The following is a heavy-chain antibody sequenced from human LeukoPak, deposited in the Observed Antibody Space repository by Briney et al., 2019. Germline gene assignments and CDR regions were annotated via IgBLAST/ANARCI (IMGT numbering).Heavy chain of an antibody. CDR1: GFSLSTSGVC. V-gene: IGHV2-70*13. CDR2: LDWDDEK. Sequence: ESGPTLVNPTQTLTLTCTFSGFSLSTSGVCVSWIRQPPGKALEWLALLDWDDEKFYRTSLKTRLTISKDTSKNQVVLTATNMDPVDTATYYCARTGPVPALYYFDYWGQGTLVTVSS. D-gene: IGHD6-6*01. CDR3: ARTGPVPALYYFDY. J-gene: IGHJ4*02.